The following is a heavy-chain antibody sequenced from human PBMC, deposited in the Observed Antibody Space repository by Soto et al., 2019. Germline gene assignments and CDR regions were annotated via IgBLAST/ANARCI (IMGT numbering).Heavy chain of an antibody. V-gene: IGHV4-31*03. CDR1: GGSITSGGSF. D-gene: IGHD2-15*01. CDR2: IGYSGAT. CDR3: ARGGASSKWFAP. Sequence: SETLSLTCTVSGGSITSGGSFWSWIRQHPGKGPEWIAFIGYSGATSYNPSLASRVTISADTYKSQFSLNLRSVTAADTAVYYCARGGASSKWFAPWGQGTLVTVSS. J-gene: IGHJ5*02.